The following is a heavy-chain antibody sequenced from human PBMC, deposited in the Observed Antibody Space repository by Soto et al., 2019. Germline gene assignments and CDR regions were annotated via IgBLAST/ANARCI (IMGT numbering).Heavy chain of an antibody. D-gene: IGHD1-26*01. V-gene: IGHV3-23*01. CDR1: GVTFNSYA. CDR3: AQGYSGTFFDF. Sequence: GGSLRLSCAASGVTFNSYAMNWVRRAPGKGLEWVSSISGTGDSTYYVDSVKGRFAISRDNSKNTLYLQMNGLRAEDTAVYYCAQGYSGTFFDFWGQGTLATVSS. J-gene: IGHJ4*02. CDR2: ISGTGDST.